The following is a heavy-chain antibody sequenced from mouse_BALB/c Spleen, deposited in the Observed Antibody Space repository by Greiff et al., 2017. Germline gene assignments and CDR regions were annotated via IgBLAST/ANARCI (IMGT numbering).Heavy chain of an antibody. CDR2: ISYSGST. Sequence: EVQLQESGPGLVKPSQSLSLTCTVTGYSITSDYAWNWIRQFPGNKLGWMGYISYSGSTSYNPSLKSRISITRDTSKNQFFLQLNSVTTEDTATYYCASFYYDYDDAMDDWGQGTSVTVSS. J-gene: IGHJ4*01. D-gene: IGHD2-4*01. CDR3: ASFYYDYDDAMDD. V-gene: IGHV3-2*02. CDR1: GYSITSDYA.